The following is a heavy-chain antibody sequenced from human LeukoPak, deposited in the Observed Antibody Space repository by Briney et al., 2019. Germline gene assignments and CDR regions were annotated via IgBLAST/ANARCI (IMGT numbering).Heavy chain of an antibody. J-gene: IGHJ4*02. CDR3: ARDFAATPYYFDY. V-gene: IGHV3-21*01. D-gene: IGHD6-25*01. Sequence: KPGGSLRLSCAASGFTFSSYSMNWVRQAPGKGLEWVSSISSSSSYIYYADSVKGRFTISRDNAKNSLYLQMNSLRAEDTAVYYCARDFAATPYYFDYWGQETLVTVSA. CDR1: GFTFSSYS. CDR2: ISSSSSYI.